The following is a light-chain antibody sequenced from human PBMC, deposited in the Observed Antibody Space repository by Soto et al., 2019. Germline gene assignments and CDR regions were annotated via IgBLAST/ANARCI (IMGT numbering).Light chain of an antibody. J-gene: IGLJ1*01. V-gene: IGLV1-51*01. Sequence: QSVLTQPPSVSAAPGQKVTISCSGSSSNIGNNYVSWYQQLSGTAPKLLIYDNNKRPSGIPDRFSGSKSGTSATLGITGLQTGDEADYYCGTWDSSLSAYVLGTGSKGTGL. CDR2: DNN. CDR1: SSNIGNNY. CDR3: GTWDSSLSAYV.